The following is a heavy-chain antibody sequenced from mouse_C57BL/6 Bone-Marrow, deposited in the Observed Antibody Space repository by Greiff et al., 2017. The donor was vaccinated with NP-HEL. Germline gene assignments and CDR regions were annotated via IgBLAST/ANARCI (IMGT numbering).Heavy chain of an antibody. Sequence: QVQLQQSGPELARPGASVKLSCKASGYTFTSYGISWVKQRTGPGLEWIGEIYPRSGNTYYNEKFKGKATLTADKSSSPAYMELRSLTSEDPAVYSRARDWLRGYFDGWGTGTTVTVAS. CDR1: GYTFTSYG. V-gene: IGHV1-81*01. CDR2: IYPRSGNT. D-gene: IGHD2-2*01. J-gene: IGHJ1*03. CDR3: ARDWLRGYFDG.